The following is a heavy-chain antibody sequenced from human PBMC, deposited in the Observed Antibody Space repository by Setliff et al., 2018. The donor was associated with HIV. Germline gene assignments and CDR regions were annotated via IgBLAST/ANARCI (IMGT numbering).Heavy chain of an antibody. J-gene: IGHJ4*02. Sequence: ASVKVSCKASGYTFTVYYMHWVRQAPGQGLEWMGWIKPDTGGTNYAQKFLGRVTMTQDTSFTTAYLELSRLGSDDTAVYYCAADNYNCNSFDSWGQGSLVTVSS. V-gene: IGHV1-2*02. D-gene: IGHD3-3*01. CDR3: AADNYNCNSFDS. CDR1: GYTFTVYY. CDR2: IKPDTGGT.